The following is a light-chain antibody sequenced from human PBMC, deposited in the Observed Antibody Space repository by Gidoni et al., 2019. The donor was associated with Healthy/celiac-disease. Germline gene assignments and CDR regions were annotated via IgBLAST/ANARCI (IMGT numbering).Light chain of an antibody. CDR3: QQYGSSPLYT. CDR2: GAS. J-gene: IGKJ2*01. V-gene: IGKV3-20*01. Sequence: EIVLTHSPGTLSLSPGERATLSCRASQSVSSSYLAWYQQKPGQAPRLLIYGASSRATGIPDRFSGSGSGTDFTLTISRLEPEEFAVYYCQQYGSSPLYTFXQXTKLEIK. CDR1: QSVSSSY.